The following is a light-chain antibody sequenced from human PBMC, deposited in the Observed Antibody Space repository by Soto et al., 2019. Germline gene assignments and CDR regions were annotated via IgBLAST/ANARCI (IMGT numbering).Light chain of an antibody. Sequence: DIEMTQSPSSLSASVGDGVTITCRASQNIDSYLNWYHQKSGRAPKLLIYAASTLESGVPPRFSGGGSGTEFTLTISSLQPEDFATYYCQQSYLSPPTFGQGTKVDIK. CDR2: AAS. V-gene: IGKV1-39*01. CDR1: QNIDSY. CDR3: QQSYLSPPT. J-gene: IGKJ1*01.